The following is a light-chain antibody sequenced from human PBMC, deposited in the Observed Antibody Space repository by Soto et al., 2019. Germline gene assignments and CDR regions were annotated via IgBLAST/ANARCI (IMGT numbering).Light chain of an antibody. CDR3: SSYTSSTTLLYV. CDR1: SSDVGAYNY. Sequence: SALTQPASVSGSPGQSITISCTGTSSDVGAYNYVSWYQQHPGKAPKLMIYDVSNRPSGVSNRFSGSKSGNTASLTISGLQAEDEADYYCSSYTSSTTLLYVFGTGTKLTVL. J-gene: IGLJ1*01. V-gene: IGLV2-14*01. CDR2: DVS.